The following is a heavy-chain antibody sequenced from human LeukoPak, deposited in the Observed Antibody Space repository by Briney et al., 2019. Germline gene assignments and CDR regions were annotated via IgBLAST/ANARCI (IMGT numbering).Heavy chain of an antibody. J-gene: IGHJ6*02. CDR1: GYTFSDCA. V-gene: IGHV3-23*01. D-gene: IGHD3-10*02. CDR2: IGSDGNK. Sequence: GGSLRLSCAASGYTFSDCAMSWVRQAPGKGLEWVSAIGSDGNKHYSESVKGRFAISRDDSKNTLFLQMSSLRAEDTALYYCAKDLHYYVAMGVWGQGTTVTVSS. CDR3: AKDLHYYVAMGV.